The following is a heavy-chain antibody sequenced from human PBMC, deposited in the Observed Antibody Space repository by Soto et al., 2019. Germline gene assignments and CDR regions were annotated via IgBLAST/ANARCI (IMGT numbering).Heavy chain of an antibody. CDR3: ARDVEDIVVVVAAPTYYYYYYMDV. Sequence: GGSLRLSCAASGFTFSSYWMSWVRQAPGKGLEWVANIKQDGSEKYYVDSVKGRFTISRDNAKNSLYLQMNSLRAEDTAVYYCARDVEDIVVVVAAPTYYYYYYMDVWGKGTTVTVSS. J-gene: IGHJ6*03. CDR2: IKQDGSEK. D-gene: IGHD2-15*01. CDR1: GFTFSSYW. V-gene: IGHV3-7*01.